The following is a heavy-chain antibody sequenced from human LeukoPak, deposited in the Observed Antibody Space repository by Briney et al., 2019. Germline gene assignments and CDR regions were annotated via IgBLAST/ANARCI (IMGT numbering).Heavy chain of an antibody. CDR1: GDSISNGVKY. D-gene: IGHD2-8*02. CDR3: ARDQVECTGGTCQSRVGFDF. CDR2: IYHSGRS. Sequence: SETLSLTCTVSGDSISNGVKYWSWIRQHPGRGLEWIGYIYHSGRSYYNPSLKSRITMSVDTSKNQFSLNLSSVTAADTAVYSCARDQVECTGGTCQSRVGFDFWGQGTLVTVSS. V-gene: IGHV4-31*03. J-gene: IGHJ4*02.